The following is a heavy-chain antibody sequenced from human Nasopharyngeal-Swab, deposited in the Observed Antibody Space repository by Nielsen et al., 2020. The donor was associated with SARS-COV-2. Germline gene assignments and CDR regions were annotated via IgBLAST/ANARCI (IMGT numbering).Heavy chain of an antibody. V-gene: IGHV4-39*01. D-gene: IGHD3-9*01. Sequence: SETLSLTCTVSGGSISSSSYYWGWIRQPPGKGLEWIGSIYYSGSTYYNPSLKSRVTISVDTSKNQFSLKLSSVTAADTAVYYCARHERHFDWLSQPYYYYGMDVWGQGTTVTVSS. J-gene: IGHJ6*02. CDR2: IYYSGST. CDR1: GGSISSSSYY. CDR3: ARHERHFDWLSQPYYYYGMDV.